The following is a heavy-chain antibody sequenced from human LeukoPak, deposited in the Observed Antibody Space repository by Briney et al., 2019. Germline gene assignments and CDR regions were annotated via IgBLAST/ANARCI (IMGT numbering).Heavy chain of an antibody. V-gene: IGHV1-8*01. J-gene: IGHJ5*02. D-gene: IGHD2-2*01. CDR1: GYTFTSYD. CDR3: ARAAYGKNWFDP. CDR2: MNPNSGNT. Sequence: ASVKVSCKASGYTFTSYDINWVRQATEQGLEWMGWMNPNSGNTGYAQKFQGRVTMTRNTSISTAYMELSSLRSEDTAVYYCARAAYGKNWFDPWGRGTLVTVSS.